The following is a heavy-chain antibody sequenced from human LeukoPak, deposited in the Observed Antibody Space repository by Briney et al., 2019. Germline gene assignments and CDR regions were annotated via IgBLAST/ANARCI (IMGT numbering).Heavy chain of an antibody. V-gene: IGHV3-48*03. CDR1: GFTSSSYE. D-gene: IGHD2-2*01. CDR2: ISSSGGTM. J-gene: IGHJ4*02. CDR3: ARYCSSTKCLLY. Sequence: GGSLRLSCAASGFTSSSYEMNWVRQAPGKGLEWVSCISSSGGTMYYADSVKGRFTISRDNAEKSLYLQMNSLRAEDTAVYYCARYCSSTKCLLYWGQGTLVTVSS.